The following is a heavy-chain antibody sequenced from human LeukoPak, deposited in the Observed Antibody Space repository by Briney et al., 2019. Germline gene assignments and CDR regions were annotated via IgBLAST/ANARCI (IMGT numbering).Heavy chain of an antibody. Sequence: QPGGSLRLSCAASGFTFDDYAMHWVRQAPGKGLEWVSGISWNSGSIGYADSVKGRFTISRDNAKNSLYLQMNSLRAEDTALYYCAKDLVATITVKDYWGQGTLVTVSS. D-gene: IGHD5-12*01. CDR2: ISWNSGSI. J-gene: IGHJ4*02. V-gene: IGHV3-9*01. CDR3: AKDLVATITVKDY. CDR1: GFTFDDYA.